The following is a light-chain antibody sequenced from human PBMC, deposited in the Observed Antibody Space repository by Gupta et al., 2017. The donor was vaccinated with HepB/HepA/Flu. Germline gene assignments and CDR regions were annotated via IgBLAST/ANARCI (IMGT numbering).Light chain of an antibody. CDR2: GDN. V-gene: IGLV1-40*01. Sequence: GAPGQRVTISCTGSSSNIGAGYDVHWYRQVPGTGPKVLVYGDNRRPWGVPDRFSGSRSGTSASLAITGLQAEDEAYYYCQSYDSSLYVFGTGTKVIVL. CDR3: QSYDSSLYV. J-gene: IGLJ1*01. CDR1: SSNIGAGYD.